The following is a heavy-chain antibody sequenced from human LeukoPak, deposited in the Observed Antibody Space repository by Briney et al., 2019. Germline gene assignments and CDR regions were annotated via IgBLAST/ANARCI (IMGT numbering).Heavy chain of an antibody. CDR1: GFTFSNYA. Sequence: PGGSLRLSCAASGFTFSNYAMSWVRQAPGMGLEWVSIISSSGGGTYYPDSVKGRFTISRDNSKNTLYLQMNSLRAEDTAVYYCARGGGYSYGNNWFDPWGQGTLVTVSS. V-gene: IGHV3-23*01. J-gene: IGHJ5*02. CDR2: ISSSGGGT. CDR3: ARGGGYSYGNNWFDP. D-gene: IGHD5-18*01.